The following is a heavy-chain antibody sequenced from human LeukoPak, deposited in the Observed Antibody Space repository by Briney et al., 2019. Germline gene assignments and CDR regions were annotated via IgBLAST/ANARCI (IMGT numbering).Heavy chain of an antibody. Sequence: GGSLRLSCAAAGFTFSSYCMNWVRQAPGKGLEWVANIKQDGSEKYYVDSVKGRFTISRDNAKNSLYLQMNSLRAEDTAVYYCATSRTLDHWGQGTLVIVSS. CDR2: IKQDGSEK. J-gene: IGHJ4*02. CDR3: ATSRTLDH. V-gene: IGHV3-7*05. CDR1: GFTFSSYC.